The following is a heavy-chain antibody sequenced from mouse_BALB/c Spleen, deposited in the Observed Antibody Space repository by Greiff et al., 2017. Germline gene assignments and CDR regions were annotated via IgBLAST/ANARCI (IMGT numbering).Heavy chain of an antibody. J-gene: IGHJ4*01. Sequence: EVQLQQSGAELVRPGALVKLSCKASGFNIKDYYMHWVKQRPEQGLEWIGWIDPENGNTIYDPKFQGKASITADPTSNTAYLQLSSLTSEDTAVYYCELTGTHYDAMDYWGQGTTVTVSA. CDR2: IDPENGNT. CDR3: ELTGTHYDAMDY. V-gene: IGHV14-1*02. CDR1: GFNIKDYY. D-gene: IGHD4-1*01.